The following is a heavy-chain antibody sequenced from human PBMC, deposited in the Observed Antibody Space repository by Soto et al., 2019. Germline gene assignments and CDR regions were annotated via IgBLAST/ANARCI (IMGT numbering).Heavy chain of an antibody. D-gene: IGHD3-10*01. CDR2: IKQDGSEK. Sequence: GGSLRLSCAASGFTFSSYWMSWVRQAPGKGLEWVANIKQDGSEKYYVDSVKGRFTISRDNAKNSLYLQMNSLRAEDTAVYYCARVLLWFGEFYYFDYWGQGPLVTVSS. J-gene: IGHJ4*02. V-gene: IGHV3-7*03. CDR1: GFTFSSYW. CDR3: ARVLLWFGEFYYFDY.